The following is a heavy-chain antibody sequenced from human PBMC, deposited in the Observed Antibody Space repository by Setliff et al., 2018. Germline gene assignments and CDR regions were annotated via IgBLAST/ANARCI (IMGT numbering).Heavy chain of an antibody. D-gene: IGHD3-22*01. CDR1: GYTLTELS. Sequence: ASVKVSCKVSGYTLTELSMHWVRQAPGKGLEWMGGFDPEDGETIYAQKFQGRVTMTEDTPTDTAYMELSSLRSEDTAVYYCPADYYGSSGYGYWGQGTLVTVSS. J-gene: IGHJ4*02. CDR2: FDPEDGET. CDR3: PADYYGSSGYGY. V-gene: IGHV1-24*01.